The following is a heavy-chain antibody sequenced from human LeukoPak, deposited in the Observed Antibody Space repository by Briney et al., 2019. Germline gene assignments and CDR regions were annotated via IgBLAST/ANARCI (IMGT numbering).Heavy chain of an antibody. Sequence: SETRSLTCAVYGGSLSGFYWGWVSQPPGKGREWDGEINHHGSTNYNRSLKSRVAISVDTSKTQFSLKLSSETAADTAVYYCAGGPRGTAMATSDYWGQGTLVTVSS. CDR2: INHHGST. CDR3: AGGPRGTAMATSDY. V-gene: IGHV4-34*01. CDR1: GGSLSGFY. J-gene: IGHJ4*02. D-gene: IGHD5-18*01.